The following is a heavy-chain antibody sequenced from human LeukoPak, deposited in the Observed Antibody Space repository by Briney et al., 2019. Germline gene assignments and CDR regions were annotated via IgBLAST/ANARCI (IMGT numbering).Heavy chain of an antibody. V-gene: IGHV4-34*01. Sequence: SETLSLTCAVYGGSFSGYYWSWIRQPPGKGLEWIGEINHGGSTNYNPSLKSRVTISVDTSKNQFSLKLSSVTAADTAVYYCARGLPGDFDYWGQGTLVTVSS. CDR3: ARGLPGDFDY. CDR2: INHGGST. J-gene: IGHJ4*02. CDR1: GGSFSGYY.